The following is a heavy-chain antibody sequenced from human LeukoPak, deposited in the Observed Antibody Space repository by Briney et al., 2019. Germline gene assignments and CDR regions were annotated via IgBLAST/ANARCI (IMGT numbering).Heavy chain of an antibody. J-gene: IGHJ6*03. CDR3: AARRGYYHYMDV. V-gene: IGHV3-23*01. CDR2: ISNSGSNT. Sequence: GGSLRLSCAASGFTFSSYAVAWVRQAPGKGLEWVSSISNSGSNTYYADSVKGRFTISRDNSKNTLSLQMNSLTAGDTAVYYCAARRGYYHYMDVWGKGTTVTVSS. CDR1: GFTFSSYA. D-gene: IGHD3-3*01.